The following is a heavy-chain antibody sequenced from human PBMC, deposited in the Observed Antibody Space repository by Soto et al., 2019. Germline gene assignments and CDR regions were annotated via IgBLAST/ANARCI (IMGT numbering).Heavy chain of an antibody. D-gene: IGHD3-9*01. V-gene: IGHV3-73*01. J-gene: IGHJ6*02. Sequence: GGSLRLSCAASGFTFSGSDMHWVRQASGKGLEWVGRIRSKGGTYATAYAASVKGRFTISRDDSKNMAYLQMNSLKTEDTAVYYCTRGDILTGYFEYYYFGMAVWGQGTTVTVSS. CDR3: TRGDILTGYFEYYYFGMAV. CDR1: GFTFSGSD. CDR2: IRSKGGTYAT.